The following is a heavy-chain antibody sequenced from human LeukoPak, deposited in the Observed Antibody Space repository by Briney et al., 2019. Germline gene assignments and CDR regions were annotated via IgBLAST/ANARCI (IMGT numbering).Heavy chain of an antibody. V-gene: IGHV1-18*01. J-gene: IGHJ4*02. D-gene: IGHD1-1*01. CDR2: INAYNGNT. CDR1: GYTFSSYG. CDR3: ARRQGTTLNFDY. Sequence: ASVKVSCKASGYTFSSYGFSWVRQAPGQGLEWMGWINAYNGNTNYPQNLQGRVTMTTDTSTSTAYMELRSLRSDDTAVYYCARRQGTTLNFDYWGQGTLVTVSS.